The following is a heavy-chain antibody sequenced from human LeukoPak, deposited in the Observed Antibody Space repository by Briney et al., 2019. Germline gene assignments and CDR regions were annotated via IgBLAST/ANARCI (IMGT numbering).Heavy chain of an antibody. CDR1: GGSFSGYY. D-gene: IGHD4-17*01. CDR2: INHSGST. Sequence: SETLSLTCAVYGGSFSGYYWSWIRQPPGKGLEWIGEINHSGSTNYNPSLKSRVTISVDTSKNQFSLKLSSVTAADTAVYYCARSYYGDYSVWGQGNLVTVSS. CDR3: ARSYYGDYSV. J-gene: IGHJ4*02. V-gene: IGHV4-34*01.